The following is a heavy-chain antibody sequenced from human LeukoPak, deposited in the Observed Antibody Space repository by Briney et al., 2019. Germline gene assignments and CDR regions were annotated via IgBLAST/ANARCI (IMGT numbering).Heavy chain of an antibody. D-gene: IGHD3-22*01. CDR3: ASNYDSSGEYPLY. CDR1: GFTFSRYG. Sequence: PGGSLRLSCAASGFTFSRYGMHWVRRASGKGLEWVAVIWYDGSIQYYADSVKGRFTISRDNSKNPLYLQMNSLRAEDTAVYYCASNYDSSGEYPLYWGQGTLVTVSS. V-gene: IGHV3-33*01. CDR2: IWYDGSIQ. J-gene: IGHJ4*02.